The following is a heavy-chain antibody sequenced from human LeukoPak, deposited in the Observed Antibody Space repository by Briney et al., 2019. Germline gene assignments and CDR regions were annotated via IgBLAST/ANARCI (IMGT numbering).Heavy chain of an antibody. Sequence: PGGSLRLSCVVSGFPFGNFWMHWVRQVPGKGLVWVARMDTDGRTTDYADSVKGRFTISRDNARNTLYLQMRSLRADDTAPYYCATDVTGSEDRWGQGTLVTVSS. J-gene: IGHJ5*02. CDR1: GFPFGNFW. CDR2: MDTDGRTT. D-gene: IGHD6-25*01. CDR3: ATDVTGSEDR. V-gene: IGHV3-74*01.